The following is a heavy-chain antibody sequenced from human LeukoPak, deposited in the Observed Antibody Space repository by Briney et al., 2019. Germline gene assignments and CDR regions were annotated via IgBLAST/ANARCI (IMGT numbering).Heavy chain of an antibody. CDR3: ARAVSGRKIDY. J-gene: IGHJ4*02. Sequence: SETLSLTCAVYGGSFSGYYWSWIRQPPGKGLEWIGEINHSGSTNYNPSLKSRVTISVDTSKSQFSLKLSSVTAADTAVYYCARAVSGRKIDYWGQGTLVTVSS. D-gene: IGHD1-26*01. CDR1: GGSFSGYY. CDR2: INHSGST. V-gene: IGHV4-34*01.